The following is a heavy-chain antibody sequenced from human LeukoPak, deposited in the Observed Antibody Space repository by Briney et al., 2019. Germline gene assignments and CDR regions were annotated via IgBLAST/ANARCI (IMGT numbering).Heavy chain of an antibody. Sequence: PGGSLRLSCAASGFTFSSYGMHWVRQAPGKGLEWVAVISYDGSNKYYADSVKGRFTISRDNSKNTLYLQMNSLRAEDTAVYYCAYYGSGSYYLSYFGYWGQGTLVTVSS. CDR1: GFTFSSYG. V-gene: IGHV3-30*03. CDR2: ISYDGSNK. D-gene: IGHD3-10*01. J-gene: IGHJ4*02. CDR3: AYYGSGSYYLSYFGY.